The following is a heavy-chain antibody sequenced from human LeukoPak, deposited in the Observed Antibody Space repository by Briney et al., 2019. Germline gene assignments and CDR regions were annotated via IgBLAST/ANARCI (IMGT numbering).Heavy chain of an antibody. CDR1: GGSISSGVYY. J-gene: IGHJ6*03. V-gene: IGHV4-30-4*08. CDR3: ARERPDRNYYYMDV. Sequence: KPSQTLSLTCTVSGGSISSGVYYWSWIRQPPGKGLEWIGYIYYSGSTYYNPALKSRVTISVDTSKNQFSLKLSSVTAADTAVYYCARERPDRNYYYMDVWGKGTTVTVSS. CDR2: IYYSGST.